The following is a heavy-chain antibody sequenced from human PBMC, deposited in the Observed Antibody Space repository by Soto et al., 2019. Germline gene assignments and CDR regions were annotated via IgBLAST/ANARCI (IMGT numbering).Heavy chain of an antibody. CDR3: ARGVAIAVAGTQYYYYYGMDV. CDR2: IIPIFGTA. CDR1: GGTFSSYA. Sequence: QVQLVQSGAEVKKPGSSVKVSCKASGGTFSSYAISWVRQAPGQGLEWMGGIIPIFGTANYAQKFQGRVTITADESTSTAYMELSSLRSEDTAVYYWARGVAIAVAGTQYYYYYGMDVWGQGTTVTVS. V-gene: IGHV1-69*01. D-gene: IGHD6-19*01. J-gene: IGHJ6*02.